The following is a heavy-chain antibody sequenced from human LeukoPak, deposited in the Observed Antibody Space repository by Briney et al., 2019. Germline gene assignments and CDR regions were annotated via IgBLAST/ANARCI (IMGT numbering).Heavy chain of an antibody. CDR3: ARGLRYNWNRQGVDY. Sequence: ASVKVSCKASGYTFTGYYMRWVRQAPGQGLEWVGRINPNSGGTNYAQKFQGRVTMTRGTSISTAYMELSRLRSDDTAVYYCARGLRYNWNRQGVDYWGQGTLVTVSS. J-gene: IGHJ4*02. D-gene: IGHD1-20*01. CDR1: GYTFTGYY. CDR2: INPNSGGT. V-gene: IGHV1-2*06.